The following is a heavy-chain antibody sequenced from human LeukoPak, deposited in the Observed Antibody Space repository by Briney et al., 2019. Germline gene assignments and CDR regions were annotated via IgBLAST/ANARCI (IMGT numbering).Heavy chain of an antibody. Sequence: PGWSLARYCAASGFTFSSFELDWARQGPGNGLESVSYSSSRGSTIYYADSVKGRFTTSRDNAKNSLDLQMNSLRADDTAVYYCARSPIDILTGYHYDYYYGMDVWGKGTTVTVPS. J-gene: IGHJ6*04. CDR2: SSSRGSTI. V-gene: IGHV3-48*03. CDR3: ARSPIDILTGYHYDYYYGMDV. CDR1: GFTFSSFE. D-gene: IGHD3-9*01.